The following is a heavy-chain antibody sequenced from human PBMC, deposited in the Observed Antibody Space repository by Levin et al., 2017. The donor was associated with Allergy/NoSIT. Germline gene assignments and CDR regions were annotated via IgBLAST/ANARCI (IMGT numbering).Heavy chain of an antibody. CDR2: ISRSSSNI. CDR1: GFTFSRSF. CDR3: ARDESGWFAP. Sequence: GESLKISCAASGFTFSRSFMNWVRQAPGKGLEWVAYISRSSSNIYYADSVKGRFTISRDNAKNSLYLQMNSLRAEDTAVYYCARDESGWFAPWGQGTLVTVSS. D-gene: IGHD6-25*01. J-gene: IGHJ5*02. V-gene: IGHV3-21*01.